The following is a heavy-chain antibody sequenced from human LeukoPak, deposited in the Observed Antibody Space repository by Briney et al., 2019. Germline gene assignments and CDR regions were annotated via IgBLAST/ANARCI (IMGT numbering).Heavy chain of an antibody. CDR1: GYTFTTYG. CDR2: ISAYNGNT. D-gene: IGHD1-26*01. V-gene: IGHV1-18*01. J-gene: IGHJ5*02. Sequence: ASVKVSCKASGYTFTTYGTSWVRQAPGQGLEWMGWISAYNGNTNYAQKFQGRVTMTTDTSTSTAYMELRSLRSDDTAVYYCAREGKVGATNPWFDPWGQGTLVTVSS. CDR3: AREGKVGATNPWFDP.